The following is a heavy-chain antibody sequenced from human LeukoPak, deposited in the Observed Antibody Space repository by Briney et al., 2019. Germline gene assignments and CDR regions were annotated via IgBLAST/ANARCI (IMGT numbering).Heavy chain of an antibody. J-gene: IGHJ4*02. CDR2: ITNSGGST. D-gene: IGHD3-16*01. Sequence: GGSLRLSCSASGFTFSDYGMHWVRQAPGKGLEYVSAITNSGGSTNYADSVKGRFTISRDNSKNTLYLQMSSLRAEDTAVYYCVKGVRSPDYWGQGTLVTVS. CDR3: VKGVRSPDY. V-gene: IGHV3-64D*09. CDR1: GFTFSDYG.